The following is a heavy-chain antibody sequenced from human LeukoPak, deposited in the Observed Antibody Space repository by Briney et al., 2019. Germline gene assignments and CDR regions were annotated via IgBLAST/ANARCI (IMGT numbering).Heavy chain of an antibody. V-gene: IGHV3-9*01. CDR1: GFTFDDYA. CDR3: AKESIDYYDSSGYLSYYYMDV. J-gene: IGHJ6*03. Sequence: GRSLRLSCAASGFTFDDYAMHWVRQAPGKGLEWVSGISWNSGSIGYADSVKGRFTISRDNAKNSLYLQMNSLRAEDTALYYCAKESIDYYDSSGYLSYYYMDVWGKGTTVTVSS. D-gene: IGHD3-22*01. CDR2: ISWNSGSI.